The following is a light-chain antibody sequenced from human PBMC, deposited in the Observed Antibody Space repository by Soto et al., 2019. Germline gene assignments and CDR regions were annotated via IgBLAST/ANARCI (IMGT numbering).Light chain of an antibody. V-gene: IGLV2-14*01. J-gene: IGLJ1*01. Sequence: QSVLTQPASVSGSPGQSITIACTGTSSDVGGHDYVSWYQQHPGKAPKLTIFEVSHRPSGVSNRFSGSKSGNTASLTISGLQAEDEADYYCSSYTDSNSFSVFGSGTKVTVL. CDR3: SSYTDSNSFSV. CDR1: SSDVGGHDY. CDR2: EVS.